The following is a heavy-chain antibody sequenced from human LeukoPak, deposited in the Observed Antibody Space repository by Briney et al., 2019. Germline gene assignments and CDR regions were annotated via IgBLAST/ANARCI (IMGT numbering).Heavy chain of an antibody. J-gene: IGHJ6*02. V-gene: IGHV1-2*02. CDR2: INPNSGGT. CDR1: GNTFTDYD. Sequence: ASVKVSCKASGNTFTDYDMHWVRQAPGQGLEWMGWINPNSGGTNYAQKFQDRVTMTRDTSISTAYMELSRLRSDDTGVYYCARESSGMDVWGQGTTVTVSS. CDR3: ARESSGMDV.